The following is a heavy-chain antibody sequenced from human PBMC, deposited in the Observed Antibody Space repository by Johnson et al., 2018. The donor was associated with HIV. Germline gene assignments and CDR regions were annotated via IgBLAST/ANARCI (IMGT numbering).Heavy chain of an antibody. V-gene: IGHV3-15*01. CDR3: TTGDCGGGSCHAFDF. Sequence: VQLVESGGGLVKPGGSLRLSCAASGFTFSNAWMSWVRQAPGKGLEWVGRIKSKTDGGTTDYAAPVKGRFTISRDDSKNTLYLQMNSLKTEDTAVYYCTTGDCGGGSCHAFDFWGQGTMVTVSS. D-gene: IGHD2-15*01. CDR1: GFTFSNAW. J-gene: IGHJ3*01. CDR2: IKSKTDGGTT.